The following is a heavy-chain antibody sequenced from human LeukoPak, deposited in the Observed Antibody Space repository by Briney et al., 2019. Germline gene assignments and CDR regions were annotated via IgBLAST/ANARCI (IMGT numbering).Heavy chain of an antibody. CDR3: AKENYDSTYYFDY. D-gene: IGHD3-22*01. CDR1: GFTLSSYA. CDR2: ISGGGGST. Sequence: PGGSLRLSCAASGFTLSSYAMSWVRQAPGKGLEWGSGISGGGGSTYYADSVKGRFTISRDNSKNTLYLQMNSLRAEDTAVYYCAKENYDSTYYFDYWGQGTLVTVSS. V-gene: IGHV3-23*01. J-gene: IGHJ4*02.